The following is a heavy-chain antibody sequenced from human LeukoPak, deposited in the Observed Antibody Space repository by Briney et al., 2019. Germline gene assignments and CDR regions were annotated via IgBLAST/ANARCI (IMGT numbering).Heavy chain of an antibody. V-gene: IGHV1-46*01. D-gene: IGHD1-26*01. CDR3: ARGIGSVVDAFDI. J-gene: IGHJ3*02. Sequence: GASVKVPCKASGYTFTSYYMHWVRQAPGQGLEWMGIINPSGGSTSYAQKFQGRVAMTRDTSTSTVYMELSSLRSEDTAVYYCARGIGSVVDAFDIWGQGTMVTVSS. CDR1: GYTFTSYY. CDR2: INPSGGST.